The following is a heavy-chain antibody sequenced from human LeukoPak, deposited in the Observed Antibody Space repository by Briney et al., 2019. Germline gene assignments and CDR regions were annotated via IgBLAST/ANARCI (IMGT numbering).Heavy chain of an antibody. CDR3: ARGAYDATYYFVT. V-gene: IGHV1-69*04. CDR2: IIPTRDIT. J-gene: IGHJ5*02. D-gene: IGHD1-26*01. CDR1: GGSFSNYA. Sequence: ASVTVSCKTSGGSFSNYAITWVRQAPGQGLEWLGRIIPTRDITNYAQNFQDRVTITTDKSTTTVYMELDSLSSEDTAVYYCARGAYDATYYFVTWGQGALVT.